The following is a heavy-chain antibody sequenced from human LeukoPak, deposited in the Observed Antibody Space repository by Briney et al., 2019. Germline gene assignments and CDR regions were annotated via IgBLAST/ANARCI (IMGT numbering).Heavy chain of an antibody. J-gene: IGHJ3*02. Sequence: PGGSLRLSCAASGFTFSSYAMHWVRQAPGKGLEWVAVISYDGSNKYYADSVKGRFTISRDNSKNTLYLQMNSLRAEDTAVYYCARELVVASGAFDIWGQGTMVTVSS. V-gene: IGHV3-30*04. CDR2: ISYDGSNK. CDR3: ARELVVASGAFDI. D-gene: IGHD3-22*01. CDR1: GFTFSSYA.